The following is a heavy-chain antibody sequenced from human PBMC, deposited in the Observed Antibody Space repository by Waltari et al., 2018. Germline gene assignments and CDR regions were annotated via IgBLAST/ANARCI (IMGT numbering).Heavy chain of an antibody. D-gene: IGHD6-13*01. Sequence: QVQLQQCGAGLLTPSETLSLTCAVYGGSCSGYYWRWIRQHPGKGREWIGEINHSGSTNYNPSLKSRVTISVDTSKNQFSLKLSSVTAADTAVYYCARGYSSSWYTANYYYYGMDVWGQGTTVTVSS. CDR3: ARGYSSSWYTANYYYYGMDV. CDR1: GGSCSGYY. J-gene: IGHJ6*02. CDR2: INHSGST. V-gene: IGHV4-34*01.